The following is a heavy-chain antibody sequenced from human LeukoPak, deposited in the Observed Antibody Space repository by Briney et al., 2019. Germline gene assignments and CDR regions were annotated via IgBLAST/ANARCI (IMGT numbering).Heavy chain of an antibody. CDR2: IYYSGST. CDR1: GGSISSSSYY. V-gene: IGHV4-39*01. Sequence: KPSETLSLTCTVSGGSISSSSYYWGWIRQPPGKGLEWIVSIYYSGSTYYNPSLKSRVTISVDTSKNQFSLKLSSVTAADTAVYYCARQLGSSWYVDYWGQGTLVTVSS. CDR3: ARQLGSSWYVDY. J-gene: IGHJ4*02. D-gene: IGHD6-13*01.